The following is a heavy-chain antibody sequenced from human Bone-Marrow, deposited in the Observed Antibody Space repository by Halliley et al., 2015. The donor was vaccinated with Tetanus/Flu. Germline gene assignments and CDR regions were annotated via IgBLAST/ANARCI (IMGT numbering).Heavy chain of an antibody. V-gene: IGHV4-30-2*01. D-gene: IGHD2-2*02. J-gene: IGHJ5*02. CDR1: GDSISSGYS. CDR2: IYHSGST. CDR3: AREGYCSGIRCFTGVGFDP. Sequence: GLVKPSETLSLTCSVSGDSISSGYSWSWIRQPPGKGLEWIGYIYHSGSTYYNPSLKSRVTISLDRSTNQVSLKLRSVTAADTAVYYCAREGYCSGIRCFTGVGFDPWGQGTLVTVSS.